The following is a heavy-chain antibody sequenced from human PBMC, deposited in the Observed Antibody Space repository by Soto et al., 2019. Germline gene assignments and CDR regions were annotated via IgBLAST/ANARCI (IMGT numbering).Heavy chain of an antibody. J-gene: IGHJ6*02. CDR3: TTDYDFWSGYWSHYYGMDV. CDR1: VFTFIGSA. D-gene: IGHD3-3*01. V-gene: IGHV3-73*01. Sequence: GWSLRLSCASSVFTFIGSAMHWVRQASGKGLEWVGRIRSKANSYATAYAASVKGRFTISRDDSKNTAYLQMSSLKTEDTAVYYCTTDYDFWSGYWSHYYGMDVWGQGTTVTVSS. CDR2: IRSKANSYAT.